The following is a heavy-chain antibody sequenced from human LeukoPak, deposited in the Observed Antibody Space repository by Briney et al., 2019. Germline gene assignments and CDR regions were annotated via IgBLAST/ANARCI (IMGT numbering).Heavy chain of an antibody. Sequence: GGSLRLSCAASGISVTWNYMIWVRQAPGKGLEWVAGIYVGGGTKYASSVKGRFTISTDSSKNTLSLEMRILRVEDTAVYYCARGGGRHVEYWGQGTLVTVSS. CDR2: IYVGGGT. J-gene: IGHJ4*02. CDR3: ARGGGRHVEY. V-gene: IGHV3-66*01. CDR1: GISVTWNY. D-gene: IGHD3-16*01.